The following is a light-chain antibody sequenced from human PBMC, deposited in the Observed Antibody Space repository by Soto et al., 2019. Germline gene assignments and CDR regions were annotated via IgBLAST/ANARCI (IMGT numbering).Light chain of an antibody. CDR2: GAS. CDR1: QSVSSN. V-gene: IGKV3-15*01. Sequence: EIVMTQSPATLSVSPGERATLSCRASQSVSSNLAWYQQQPGQAPRLLIYGASTRATGIPARFSGSGSGTEFTLTISSLQSEDFAVYYCQQYNNWPREFGQGTKVEIK. CDR3: QQYNNWPRE. J-gene: IGKJ1*01.